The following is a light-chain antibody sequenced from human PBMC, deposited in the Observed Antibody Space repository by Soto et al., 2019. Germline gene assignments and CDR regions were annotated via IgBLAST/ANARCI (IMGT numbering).Light chain of an antibody. CDR2: GAS. CDR3: QQYGSSPTWT. Sequence: EIVLTQSPGILSLSPGERATLSCRASQSVSNDFLAWYQQKPGQAPRLLIYGASTRATDVPDRFSGSGSGTDFTLTISRLEPEDFAVYYCQQYGSSPTWTFGQGTKVEIK. V-gene: IGKV3-20*01. J-gene: IGKJ1*01. CDR1: QSVSNDF.